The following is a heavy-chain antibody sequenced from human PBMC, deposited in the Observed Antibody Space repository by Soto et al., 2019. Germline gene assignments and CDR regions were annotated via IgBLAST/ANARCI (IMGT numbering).Heavy chain of an antibody. CDR2: MKSNGAT. CDR3: TADLSPPEGPSYPIDY. Sequence: GGSLRLSCVVSGFTFNNAWMNWVRQAPGKGLEWVGRMKSNGATDYAAFVKGRFTLSRDDSRVTLYLQMNSLETEDTAVYYCTADLSPPEGPSYPIDYWGQGTLVTVSS. D-gene: IGHD1-26*01. CDR1: GFTFNNAW. V-gene: IGHV3-15*01. J-gene: IGHJ4*02.